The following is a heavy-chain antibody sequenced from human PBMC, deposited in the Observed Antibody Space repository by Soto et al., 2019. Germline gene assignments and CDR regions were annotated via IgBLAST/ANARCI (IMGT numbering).Heavy chain of an antibody. V-gene: IGHV3-33*01. CDR2: IWYDRSNK. Sequence: QVQLVESGGGVVQPGRSLRLSCAASGFTFSSYVMHWVRQAPGKGLVWVAVIWYDRSNKYYADSVNGRSTISRDNSMNSLYIQSNTPRPEYTAVYYWAREFWSGPFDYRCPGTLCTFS. D-gene: IGHD3-3*01. CDR1: GFTFSSYV. CDR3: AREFWSGPFDY. J-gene: IGHJ4*02.